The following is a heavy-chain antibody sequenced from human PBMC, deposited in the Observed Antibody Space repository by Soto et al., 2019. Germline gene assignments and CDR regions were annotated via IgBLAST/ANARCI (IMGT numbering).Heavy chain of an antibody. V-gene: IGHV1-18*04. CDR2: ISAYNGNT. CDR3: ARAYCGGDCYRGYFDL. CDR1: GYTFTSYY. D-gene: IGHD2-21*02. Sequence: ASVKFSCKASGYTFTSYYMHWVRQAPGQGLEWMGWISAYNGNTNYAQKLQGRVTMTTDTSTSTAYMELRSLRSDDTAVYYCARAYCGGDCYRGYFDLWGRGTLVTVSS. J-gene: IGHJ2*01.